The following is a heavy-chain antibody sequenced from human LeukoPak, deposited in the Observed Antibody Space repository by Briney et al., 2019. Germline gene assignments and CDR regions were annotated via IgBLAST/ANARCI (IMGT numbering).Heavy chain of an antibody. CDR3: ARAPIYDSSGCFDY. V-gene: IGHV1-18*01. J-gene: IGHJ4*02. CDR2: ISAYNGNT. D-gene: IGHD3-22*01. Sequence: ASVKFSCKASGYTFTSYGISWVRQAPGQGLEWMGWISAYNGNTNYAQKLPCKVTMTTDTSKSTAYMELRSLRSVDTAVYYCARAPIYDSSGCFDYWGQGTLVTVSS. CDR1: GYTFTSYG.